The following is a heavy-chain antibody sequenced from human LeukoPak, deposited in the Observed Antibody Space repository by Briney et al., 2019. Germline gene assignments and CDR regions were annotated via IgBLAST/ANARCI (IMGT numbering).Heavy chain of an antibody. V-gene: IGHV1-2*02. CDR2: INPNSGGT. J-gene: IGHJ4*02. Sequence: GASVKVSCKTSGYTFTGYYMHWVRQAPGQGLEWMGWINPNSGGTNYAQKFQGRVTMTRDTSISTAYMELSRLRSDDTAVYYCARDRASASYDSSGYYSLSIDYWGQGTLVTVSS. CDR3: ARDRASASYDSSGYYSLSIDY. CDR1: GYTFTGYY. D-gene: IGHD3-22*01.